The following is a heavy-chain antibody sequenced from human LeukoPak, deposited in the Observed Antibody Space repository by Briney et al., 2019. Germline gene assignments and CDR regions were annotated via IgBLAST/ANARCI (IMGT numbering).Heavy chain of an antibody. V-gene: IGHV4-61*01. D-gene: IGHD6-13*01. CDR1: GYSISSSYY. Sequence: PSETLSLTCAVSGYSISSSYYWSWIRQPPGKGLEWIGYIYYSGSTNYNPSLKSRVTISVDTSKNQFSLKLSSVTAADTAVYYCARFSSSWSFDYWGQGTLVTVSS. CDR3: ARFSSSWSFDY. CDR2: IYYSGST. J-gene: IGHJ4*02.